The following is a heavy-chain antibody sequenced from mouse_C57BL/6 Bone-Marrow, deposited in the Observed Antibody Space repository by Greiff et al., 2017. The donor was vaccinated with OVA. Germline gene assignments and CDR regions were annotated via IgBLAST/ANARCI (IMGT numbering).Heavy chain of an antibody. D-gene: IGHD1-1*01. CDR3: ARTVVDYAVDY. CDR1: GFTFSSYA. J-gene: IGHJ4*01. Sequence: EVHLVESGGGLVKPGGSLKLSCAASGFTFSSYAMSWVCQTPEKRLEWVATISDGGSYTYYTDNVKGRFTISRDNAKNNLYQQMSHLKSEETAMYYCARTVVDYAVDYWGQGTSVTVSS. V-gene: IGHV5-4*01. CDR2: ISDGGSYT.